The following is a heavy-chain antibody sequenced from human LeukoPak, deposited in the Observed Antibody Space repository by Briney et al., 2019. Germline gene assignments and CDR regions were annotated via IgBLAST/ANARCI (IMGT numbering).Heavy chain of an antibody. CDR2: ISSNGGST. CDR1: GFTFSSYA. CDR3: ASNGDSPYYFDY. Sequence: PGGSLRLSCAASGFTFSSYAMHWVRQAPGKGLEYVSAISSNGGSTYYANSVKGRFTISRDNSKNTLYLQMGSLRAEDMAVYYCASNGDSPYYFDYWGQGTQVTVSS. J-gene: IGHJ4*02. D-gene: IGHD4-17*01. V-gene: IGHV3-64*01.